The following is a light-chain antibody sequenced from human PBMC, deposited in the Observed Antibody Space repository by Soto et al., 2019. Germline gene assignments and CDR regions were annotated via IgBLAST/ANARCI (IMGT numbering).Light chain of an antibody. Sequence: EIVMTQSPATLSVSPGERATLSCRASQSVSGRLAWYQQKLGQAPRLLMYDASTRATGFPARFSGSGSGTEFTLTISDLQSEDFAVYFCQQYNNWPYTFGQGTKVDI. CDR2: DAS. CDR1: QSVSGR. J-gene: IGKJ2*01. V-gene: IGKV3-15*01. CDR3: QQYNNWPYT.